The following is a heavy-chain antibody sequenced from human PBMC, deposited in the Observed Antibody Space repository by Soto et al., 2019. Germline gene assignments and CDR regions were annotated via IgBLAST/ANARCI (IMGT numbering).Heavy chain of an antibody. CDR3: ARDRDDYGSGSYYNRIDF. CDR2: IIPIFGTP. Sequence: QVQLVQSGGEVKKPGSSVKVSCKASGGIFSTYAISWLRQAPGQGLEWMGGIIPIFGTPNYAQRFQGRVTITADESTTTSYMELSRLKSEDTAVYYCARDRDDYGSGSYYNRIDFWGQGTLVTVSS. CDR1: GGIFSTYA. D-gene: IGHD3-10*01. V-gene: IGHV1-69*01. J-gene: IGHJ4*02.